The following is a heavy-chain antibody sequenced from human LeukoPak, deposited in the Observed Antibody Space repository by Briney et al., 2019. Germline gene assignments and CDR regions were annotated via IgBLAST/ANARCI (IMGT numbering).Heavy chain of an antibody. CDR2: IYYSGST. CDR3: ARASSSGYYYSLDY. D-gene: IGHD3-22*01. V-gene: IGHV4-59*01. J-gene: IGHJ4*02. Sequence: SETLSLTCTVSGGSISSYYWSWIRQPPGKGLEWIGYIYYSGSTNYNPSLKSRVTILVDTSKNQFSLKLSSVTAADTAVYYCARASSSGYYYSLDYWGQGTLVTVSS. CDR1: GGSISSYY.